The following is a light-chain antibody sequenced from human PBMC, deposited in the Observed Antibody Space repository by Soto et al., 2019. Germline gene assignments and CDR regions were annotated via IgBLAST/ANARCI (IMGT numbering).Light chain of an antibody. V-gene: IGKV1-5*01. CDR1: QSISSW. J-gene: IGKJ1*01. CDR3: KQYNSYWK. Sequence: DIQMTRSPSTLSASVLYIVTITFRSSQSISSWLAWYQQKPGKAPKLLIYDASSLESGVPSRFSGSGSVTEFTLTISSLQPDDFATYYCKQYNSYWKFGQGAKVDIK. CDR2: DAS.